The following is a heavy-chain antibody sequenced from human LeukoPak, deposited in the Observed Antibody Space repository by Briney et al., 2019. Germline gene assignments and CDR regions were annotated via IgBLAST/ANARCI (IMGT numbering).Heavy chain of an antibody. J-gene: IGHJ3*02. Sequence: SETLSLTCTVSGGSISSYYWSWIRQPPGKGLEWIGYIYNSGSTNYNPSLKSRVTISTDTSKNQFSLKLSSVTAADTAVYYCARDRGSGRWTTVATRGFGIWGQGTMVTVSS. CDR1: GGSISSYY. CDR2: IYNSGST. D-gene: IGHD4-17*01. CDR3: ARDRGSGRWTTVATRGFGI. V-gene: IGHV4-59*01.